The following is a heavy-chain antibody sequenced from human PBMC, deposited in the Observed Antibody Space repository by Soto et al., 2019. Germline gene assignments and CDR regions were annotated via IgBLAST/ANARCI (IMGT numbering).Heavy chain of an antibody. V-gene: IGHV3-23*01. D-gene: IGHD6-19*01. Sequence: EVQLLECGGGLVQPGGSLRLSCAASGFTFSSYAMSWVRQAPGKGLEWVSAISGSGGSTYYADSVKGRFTISRDNSKNRLYLQMNSLRAADTAVYYCAKEPIAVAGTIVDYWGQGTLVTVSS. CDR2: ISGSGGST. CDR1: GFTFSSYA. J-gene: IGHJ4*02. CDR3: AKEPIAVAGTIVDY.